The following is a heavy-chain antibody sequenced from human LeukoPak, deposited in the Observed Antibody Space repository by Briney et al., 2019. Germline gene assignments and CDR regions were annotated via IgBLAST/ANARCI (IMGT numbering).Heavy chain of an antibody. CDR3: ARILWFGEFQDAFDI. CDR1: GFTFSSYS. Sequence: GGSLRLSCAASGFTFSSYSMNWVRQAPGKGLEWVSYISSSSSTIYYADSVKGRFTISRDNAKNSLYLQMNSLRAEDTAVYYCARILWFGEFQDAFDIWGQGTMVTVSS. J-gene: IGHJ3*02. CDR2: ISSSSSTI. D-gene: IGHD3-10*01. V-gene: IGHV3-48*04.